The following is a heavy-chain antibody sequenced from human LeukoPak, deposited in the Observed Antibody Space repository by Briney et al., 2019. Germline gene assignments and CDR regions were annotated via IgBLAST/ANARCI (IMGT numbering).Heavy chain of an antibody. CDR1: GGSISSGGYY. Sequence: PSETLSLTCTVSGGSISSGGYYWSWIRQHPGKGLEWIGYIYYSGSTYYNPSLKSRVTISVDTSKNQFSLKLTSVTAADTAVYYCARGYCSGGGCCGLVAFDIWGQGTMVTVSS. D-gene: IGHD2-15*01. CDR2: IYYSGST. CDR3: ARGYCSGGGCCGLVAFDI. V-gene: IGHV4-31*03. J-gene: IGHJ3*02.